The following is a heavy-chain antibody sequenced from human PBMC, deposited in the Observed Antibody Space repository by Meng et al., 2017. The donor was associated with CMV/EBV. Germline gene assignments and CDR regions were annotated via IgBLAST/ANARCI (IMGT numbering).Heavy chain of an antibody. CDR1: GFTVSSNY. J-gene: IGHJ6*02. V-gene: IGHV3-53*01. Sequence: GGSLRLSCAASGFTVSSNYMSWVRQAPGKGLEWVSVIYSGGSTYYADSVKGRFTTSRDNSKNTLYLQMNSLRAEDTAVYYCTLTQDYYYGMDVWGQGTTVTVSS. D-gene: IGHD2-15*01. CDR3: TLTQDYYYGMDV. CDR2: IYSGGST.